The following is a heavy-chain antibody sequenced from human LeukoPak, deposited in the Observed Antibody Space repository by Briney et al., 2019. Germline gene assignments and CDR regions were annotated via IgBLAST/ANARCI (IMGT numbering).Heavy chain of an antibody. Sequence: SETLSLTRTASGGSISSQYWSWIRQPPGKGLEWIGYIDPTGLTSYNPSLNSRVTISEDTSKNQFSLKVRSVTTADTAVYFCARQTPYHGNHYFDYWGQGTLVTVSS. V-gene: IGHV4-4*09. CDR1: GGSISSQY. CDR2: IDPTGLT. D-gene: IGHD1-14*01. CDR3: ARQTPYHGNHYFDY. J-gene: IGHJ4*02.